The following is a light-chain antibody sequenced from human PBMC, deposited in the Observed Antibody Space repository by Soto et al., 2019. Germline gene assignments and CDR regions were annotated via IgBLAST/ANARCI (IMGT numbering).Light chain of an antibody. J-gene: IGKJ5*01. CDR1: QGISSA. Sequence: AIQLTQSPSSLSASVGDRVTITCRASQGISSALAWYQQKPGKAPKLLIYDASSLESGVPSRFSGSGSGTDFTLTISSLQREDFATYYCQQFNSYPAFGQGTRLEIK. V-gene: IGKV1-13*02. CDR3: QQFNSYPA. CDR2: DAS.